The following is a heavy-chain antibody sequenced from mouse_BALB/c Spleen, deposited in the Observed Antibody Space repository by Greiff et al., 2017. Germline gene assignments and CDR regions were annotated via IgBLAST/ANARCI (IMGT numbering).Heavy chain of an antibody. J-gene: IGHJ4*01. D-gene: IGHD2-1*01. CDR3: KRDGNYDAMDY. V-gene: IGHV14-4*02. CDR1: GFNIKDYY. CDR2: IDPENGDT. Sequence: VQLQQSGAELVRSGASVKLSFTASGFNIKDYYMHWVKQRPEQGLEWIGWIDPENGDTEYAPKFQGKATMTADTSSNTAYLQLSSLTSEDTAVYYCKRDGNYDAMDYWGQGTSVTVSS.